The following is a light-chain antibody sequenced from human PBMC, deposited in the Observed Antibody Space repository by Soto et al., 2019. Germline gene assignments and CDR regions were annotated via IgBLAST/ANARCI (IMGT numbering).Light chain of an antibody. V-gene: IGKV1-5*03. CDR3: QQYLA. CDR2: KAS. Sequence: DIQMTQSPSTLSASVGDRVTITCRASQSISSWLAWYQQKPGKAPKLLIYKASSLESGVPSRFSGSGSGTEFTLTISSLQPDDFAPYYCQQYLAFGQGTRWKSN. CDR1: QSISSW. J-gene: IGKJ1*01.